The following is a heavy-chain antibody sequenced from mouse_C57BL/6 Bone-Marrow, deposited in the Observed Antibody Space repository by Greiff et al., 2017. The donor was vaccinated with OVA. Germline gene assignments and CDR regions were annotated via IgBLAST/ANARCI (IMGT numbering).Heavy chain of an antibody. Sequence: EVHLVESGGGLVKPGGSLKLSCAASGFTFSSYAMSWVRQTPEKRLAWVATISDGGSYTYYPDNVKGRFTISRDNAKNNLYLQMSHLKSEDTAMYYCARDHYSNYVWFAYWGQGTLVTVSA. CDR3: ARDHYSNYVWFAY. CDR2: ISDGGSYT. D-gene: IGHD2-5*01. CDR1: GFTFSSYA. V-gene: IGHV5-4*01. J-gene: IGHJ3*01.